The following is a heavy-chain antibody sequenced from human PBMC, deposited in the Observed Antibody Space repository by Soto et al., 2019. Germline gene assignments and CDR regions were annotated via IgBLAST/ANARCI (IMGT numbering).Heavy chain of an antibody. CDR2: ISSSGSTI. Sequence: GGSLRLSCAASGFTFSDYYMSWIRQAPGKGLEWVSYISSSGSTIYYADSVKGRFTISRDNAKNSLYLQMNSLRAEDTAVYYCARDQRGYSGYDWDYYYYMDVWGKGTTVTVSS. V-gene: IGHV3-11*01. CDR3: ARDQRGYSGYDWDYYYYMDV. D-gene: IGHD5-12*01. J-gene: IGHJ6*03. CDR1: GFTFSDYY.